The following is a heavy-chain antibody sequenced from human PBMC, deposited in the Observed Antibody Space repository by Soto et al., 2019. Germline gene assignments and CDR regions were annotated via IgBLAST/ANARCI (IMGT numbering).Heavy chain of an antibody. CDR3: ARVDSSGWYYPSTFDY. J-gene: IGHJ4*02. V-gene: IGHV1-18*01. CDR2: ISAYNGNT. Sequence: QVQLVQSGAEVKKPGASVKVSCKASGYTFTSYGISWVRQAPGQGLEWMGWISAYNGNTNEEQKLQGRATMTTDTSTSTAYMELRSLRSDDTAVYYCARVDSSGWYYPSTFDYWGQGTLVTVSS. D-gene: IGHD6-19*01. CDR1: GYTFTSYG.